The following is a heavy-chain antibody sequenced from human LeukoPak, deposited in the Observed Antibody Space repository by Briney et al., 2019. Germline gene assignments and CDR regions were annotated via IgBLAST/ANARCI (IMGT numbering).Heavy chain of an antibody. D-gene: IGHD6-19*01. Sequence: GGSLRLFCAASGFIFSSYSMSWVRQARGEGLQWVSGIGAGGTYTYYADCVKGRFTIYRDNSRNTVYQQMNSARVQDTAIYHCAREREERGRPASNGYYLDYWGEGTLVTVSS. V-gene: IGHV3-23*01. CDR2: IGAGGTYT. CDR3: AREREERGRPASNGYYLDY. CDR1: GFIFSSYS. J-gene: IGHJ4*02.